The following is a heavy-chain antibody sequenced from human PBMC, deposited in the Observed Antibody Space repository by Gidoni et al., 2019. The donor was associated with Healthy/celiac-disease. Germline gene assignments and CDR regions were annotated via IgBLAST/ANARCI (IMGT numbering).Heavy chain of an antibody. V-gene: IGHV3-23*01. CDR1: GFTSSSYA. Sequence: EVQLLESGGGLVQPGGSLRLSCAASGFTSSSYAMSWVRQAPGKGLEWVSASSGSGGSTYYAESVKGRFTISRDNSKNTLYLQMNSLRAEDTAVYYCAKESWWNPDRGEFDYWGQGTLVTVSS. J-gene: IGHJ4*02. CDR3: AKESWWNPDRGEFDY. CDR2: SSGSGGST. D-gene: IGHD3-10*01.